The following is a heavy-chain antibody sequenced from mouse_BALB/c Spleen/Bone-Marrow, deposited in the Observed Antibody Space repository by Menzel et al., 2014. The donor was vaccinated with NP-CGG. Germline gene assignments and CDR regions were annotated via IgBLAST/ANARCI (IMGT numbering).Heavy chain of an antibody. CDR3: ARNLGYGYFDY. D-gene: IGHD3-1*01. J-gene: IGHJ2*01. CDR2: IDPYSGGT. V-gene: IGHV1S135*01. CDR1: GYAFTSYN. Sequence: EVQLVESGPELVKPGASVKVSCKASGYAFTSYNMYWAKQSHGKSLEWMGYIDPYSGGTSYNQKFKGKATLTVDKSSSTAYMHLNSLTSEDSAVYYCARNLGYGYFDYWGQGTTLTVSP.